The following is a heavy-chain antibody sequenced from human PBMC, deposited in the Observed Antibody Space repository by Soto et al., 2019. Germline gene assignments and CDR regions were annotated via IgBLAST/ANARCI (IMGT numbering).Heavy chain of an antibody. CDR2: IYPGGSDT. J-gene: IGHJ6*02. CDR1: GYSFNSYW. CDR3: ARHRLAARNYPMDV. V-gene: IGHV5-51*01. Sequence: PGASQKISCKGSGYSFNSYWIGWVRPMPRKRQEWMGIIYPGGSDTRYSPFFQGQVTISADKSISTAYLQWSSLKASDAAMYYFARHRLAARNYPMDVRGQGTTVTVS. D-gene: IGHD6-6*01.